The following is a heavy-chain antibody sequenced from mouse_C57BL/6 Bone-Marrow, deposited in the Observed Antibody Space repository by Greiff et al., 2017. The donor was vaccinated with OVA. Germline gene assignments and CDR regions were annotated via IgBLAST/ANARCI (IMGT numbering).Heavy chain of an antibody. CDR3: ARYTVRMDY. CDR1: GFTFTDYY. CDR2: IRHKANGYTT. V-gene: IGHV7-3*01. J-gene: IGHJ4*01. Sequence: EVQLVESGGGLVQPGGSLSLSCAASGFTFTDYYMSWVRQPPGKALEWLGFIRHKANGYTTEYSASVKGRFTISRDNSQSILYLQMNSLRAEDSATYYCARYTVRMDYWGQGTSVTVSS.